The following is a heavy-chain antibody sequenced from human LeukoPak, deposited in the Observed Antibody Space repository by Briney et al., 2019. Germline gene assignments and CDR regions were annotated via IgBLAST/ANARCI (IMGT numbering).Heavy chain of an antibody. CDR3: ARDPRNMIVAI. CDR2: IKQDGSEK. Sequence: GGSLRLSCAASGFTFSCYWMSWVRQAPGKGLEWVANIKQDGSEKYYVDSVKGRFTISRDNAKNSLYLQMNSLRAEDTAVYYCARDPRNMIVAIWGQGTLVTVSS. J-gene: IGHJ4*02. CDR1: GFTFSCYW. D-gene: IGHD3-22*01. V-gene: IGHV3-7*04.